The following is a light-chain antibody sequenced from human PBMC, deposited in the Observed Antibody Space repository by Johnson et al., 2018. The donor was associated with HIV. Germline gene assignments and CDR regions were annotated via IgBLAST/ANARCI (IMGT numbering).Light chain of an antibody. J-gene: IGLJ1*01. CDR2: DNN. V-gene: IGLV1-51*01. CDR1: SSNIGNNY. Sequence: QSLLTQPPSVSAAPGQKVTISCSGSSSNIGNNYVSWYQQLPGTSPKLLIYDNNKRPSGIPARFSGSKSGPSATLGITGLPTGDEADYYCGTWDSRLSAEVFGTGTKVTVL. CDR3: GTWDSRLSAEV.